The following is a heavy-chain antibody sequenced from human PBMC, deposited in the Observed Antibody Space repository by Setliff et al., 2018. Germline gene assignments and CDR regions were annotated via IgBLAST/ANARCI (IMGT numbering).Heavy chain of an antibody. D-gene: IGHD3-16*01. CDR3: ARDGGEY. CDR1: GFTFSSYT. V-gene: IGHV3-21*01. Sequence: NPGGSLRLSCAGSGFTFSSYTMNWVRQAPGKGLEWVSSIISSGSHIYYADSVKGRFTSSRDNAKNSLYLQMNSLRAEDTAVYYCARDGGEYWGQGTLVTVSS. CDR2: IISSGSHI. J-gene: IGHJ4*02.